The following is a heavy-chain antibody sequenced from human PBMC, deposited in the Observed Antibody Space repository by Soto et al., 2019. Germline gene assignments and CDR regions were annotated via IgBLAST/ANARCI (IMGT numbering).Heavy chain of an antibody. CDR2: MSPNSGET. Sequence: QVQLVQSGAEVKKPGASVKVSCKASGYTFTSYDINWVRQATGQGLEWRGWMSPNSGETGYAQKFQGRVTMTRNTSISTAYMELSSLRSEDTAVYYCARAPHPSYFYYGMDVWGQGTTVTVSS. CDR1: GYTFTSYD. V-gene: IGHV1-8*01. CDR3: ARAPHPSYFYYGMDV. J-gene: IGHJ6*02.